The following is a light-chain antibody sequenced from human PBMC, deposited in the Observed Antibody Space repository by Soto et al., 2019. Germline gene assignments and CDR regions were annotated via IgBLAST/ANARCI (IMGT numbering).Light chain of an antibody. CDR2: DNS. CDR1: SSNIGAGFD. J-gene: IGLJ7*01. CDR3: QSYDSSLSASV. Sequence: QAVVTQPPSVSGAPGQRVTISCTGSSSNIGAGFDVHWYQQLPGTAPKLLIFDNSNRPSGVPDRFSGSKSGTSASLAITGLQAEDEADYYCQSYDSSLSASVFGGGTQLTVL. V-gene: IGLV1-40*01.